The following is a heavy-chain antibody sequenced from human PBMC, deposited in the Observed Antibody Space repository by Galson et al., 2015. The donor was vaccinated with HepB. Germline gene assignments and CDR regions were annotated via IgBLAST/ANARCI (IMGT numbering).Heavy chain of an antibody. CDR3: ARAQSGHYFGSYYYYGMDV. CDR2: ISYDGSKK. D-gene: IGHD3-10*01. J-gene: IGHJ6*02. CDR1: GFTFSNYG. Sequence: SLRLSCAASGFTFSNYGMHWVRQAPGKGLEWVAVISYDGSKKYYADSVKGRFTISRDNSKDTLSLQIDSLRAEDTALYYCARAQSGHYFGSYYYYGMDVWGQGTTVTVSS. V-gene: IGHV3-30*03.